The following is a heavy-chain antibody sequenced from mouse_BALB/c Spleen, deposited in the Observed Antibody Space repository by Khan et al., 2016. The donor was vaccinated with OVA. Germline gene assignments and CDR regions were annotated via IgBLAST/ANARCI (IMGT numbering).Heavy chain of an antibody. J-gene: IGHJ3*01. D-gene: IGHD2-1*01. CDR3: ATLYGNPFVY. V-gene: IGHV14-3*02. CDR1: GFTIKDTY. Sequence: VRLQQSGAELVKPGASIKLSCTASGFTIKDTYMHWVKQRPEQGPEWIGRIDPTNDNIKYDPKFQDKATITADTSSNTAYLQLSSLTSEDTAVYYCATLYGNPFVYWGQGTLVSVSA. CDR2: IDPTNDNI.